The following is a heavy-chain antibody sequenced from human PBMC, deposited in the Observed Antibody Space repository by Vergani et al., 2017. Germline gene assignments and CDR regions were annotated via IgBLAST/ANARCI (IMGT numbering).Heavy chain of an antibody. CDR3: SWMPDY. V-gene: IGHV3-7*03. Sequence: EVQLVESGGGLVQPGRSLRLSCAASGFTFDDYGMSWVRQAPGKGLEWVANIKQDGSEKYYVDSVKGRFTISSDNAKNSLYLQMNSLSAEDTAVYYCSWMPDYWGQGTLVTVSS. CDR2: IKQDGSEK. D-gene: IGHD2-2*01. CDR1: GFTFDDYG. J-gene: IGHJ4*02.